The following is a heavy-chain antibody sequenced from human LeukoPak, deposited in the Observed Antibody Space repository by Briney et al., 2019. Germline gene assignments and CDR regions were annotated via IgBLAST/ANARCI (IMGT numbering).Heavy chain of an antibody. D-gene: IGHD6-6*01. V-gene: IGHV4-59*08. J-gene: IGHJ4*02. CDR2: IYYTGST. CDR3: ARHRAYSSSSPFDY. Sequence: SETLSLTCSVSGGSISSLYWSWIRQPPGKGREWIGYIYYTGSTNYNPSLKSRVTMFVDMSKNQFSLRLSSVTAADTAVYYCARHRAYSSSSPFDYWGQGTLVTVPS. CDR1: GGSISSLY.